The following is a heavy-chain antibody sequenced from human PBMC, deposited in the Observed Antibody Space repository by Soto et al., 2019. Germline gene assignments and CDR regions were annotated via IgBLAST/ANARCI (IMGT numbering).Heavy chain of an antibody. CDR2: INAGNGNT. J-gene: IGHJ5*02. V-gene: IGHV1-3*01. D-gene: IGHD3-22*01. CDR1: GYTCTSYA. CDR3: ASNPPHYSNSTGYSWFFT. Sequence: ASVKVSCKASGYTCTSYAMHWVRQAPGQRLEWMGWINAGNGNTKYSQKFQGRVTITRDTSAGTAYMELSSLRSEDTAVYYCASNPPHYSNSTGYSWFFTWGQGTMVTISS.